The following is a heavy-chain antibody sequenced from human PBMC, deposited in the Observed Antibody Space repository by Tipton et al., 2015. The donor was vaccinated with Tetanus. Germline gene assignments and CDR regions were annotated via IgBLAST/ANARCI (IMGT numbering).Heavy chain of an antibody. Sequence: SLRLSCAASGFNFLDYGMHWVRQVPGKGLEWVAFVWHDGRSEYYADSVKGRFAISRDNSKDTVYLQMVSLRAEDTAVYYCARALVVAGTGGFDPWGQGTLVTVSS. CDR2: VWHDGRSE. CDR3: ARALVVAGTGGFDP. CDR1: GFNFLDYG. J-gene: IGHJ5*02. V-gene: IGHV3-33*01. D-gene: IGHD6-19*01.